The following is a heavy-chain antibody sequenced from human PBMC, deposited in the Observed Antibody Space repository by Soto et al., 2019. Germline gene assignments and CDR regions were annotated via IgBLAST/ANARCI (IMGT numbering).Heavy chain of an antibody. Sequence: EVQLVESGGGLVQPGGSLRLSCAASGFTFSSYSMNWVRQAPGKGLEWVSYISSSSSTIYYADSVKGRFTISRDNAKNSLYLQMNRLRAEDTGVYYCAWSPPSYGDYAQEGYWGQGTLVTVSS. CDR1: GFTFSSYS. CDR3: AWSPPSYGDYAQEGY. CDR2: ISSSSSTI. J-gene: IGHJ4*02. V-gene: IGHV3-48*01. D-gene: IGHD4-17*01.